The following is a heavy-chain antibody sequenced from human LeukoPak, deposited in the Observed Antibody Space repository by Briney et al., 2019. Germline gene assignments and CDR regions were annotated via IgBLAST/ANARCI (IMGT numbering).Heavy chain of an antibody. CDR2: ISSSSSYI. CDR1: GFTFSSYS. J-gene: IGHJ4*02. V-gene: IGHV3-21*01. Sequence: GGSLRLSCAASGFTFSSYSMNWVRQAPGKGLEWVSSISSSSSYIYYAVSVKGRFTISRDNAKNSLYLQMNSLRAEDTAVYYCARGDCSSNSCRPYYFDYWGQGTLVTVSS. D-gene: IGHD2-2*01. CDR3: ARGDCSSNSCRPYYFDY.